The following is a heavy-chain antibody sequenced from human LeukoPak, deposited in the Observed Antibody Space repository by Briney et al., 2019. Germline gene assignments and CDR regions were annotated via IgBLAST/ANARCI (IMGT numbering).Heavy chain of an antibody. CDR2: ISAYNGNT. Sequence: ASVKVSCKASGYTFTSYGISWVRQAPGQGLVWMGWISAYNGNTNYAQKLQGRVTMTTDTSTSTAYMELRSLRSDDTAVYYCARLGDQLLYYYFDYWGQGTLVTVSS. CDR1: GYTFTSYG. CDR3: ARLGDQLLYYYFDY. V-gene: IGHV1-18*01. D-gene: IGHD2-2*02. J-gene: IGHJ4*02.